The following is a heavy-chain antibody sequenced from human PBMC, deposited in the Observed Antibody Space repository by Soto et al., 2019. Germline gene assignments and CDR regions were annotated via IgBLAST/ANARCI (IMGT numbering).Heavy chain of an antibody. CDR2: INPSGGST. Sequence: ASVKVSCKASGYTFTSYYMHWVRQAPGQGLEWMGIINPSGGSTSYAQKFQGRVTMTRDTSTSTVYMELSSLRSEDTAVYYCARGGSQDDFWSGGYCDYWGQGTLVTVSS. J-gene: IGHJ4*02. CDR1: GYTFTSYY. V-gene: IGHV1-46*01. CDR3: ARGGSQDDFWSGGYCDY. D-gene: IGHD3-3*01.